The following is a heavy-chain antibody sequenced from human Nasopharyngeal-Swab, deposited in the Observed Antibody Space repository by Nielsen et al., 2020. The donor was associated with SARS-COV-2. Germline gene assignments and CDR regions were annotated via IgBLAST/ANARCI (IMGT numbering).Heavy chain of an antibody. J-gene: IGHJ6*02. Sequence: GESLKISCAASGITVSDNYMTWVRQVPGKGLEWVSLIESDGTTYYSDSVRGRFTISRDSAKNIVFLQMNSLGVEDTALYYCARDNRLQLWLRFYGLDVWGQGTTVTVSS. CDR1: GITVSDNY. D-gene: IGHD5-18*01. CDR3: ARDNRLQLWLRFYGLDV. CDR2: IESDGTT. V-gene: IGHV3-66*01.